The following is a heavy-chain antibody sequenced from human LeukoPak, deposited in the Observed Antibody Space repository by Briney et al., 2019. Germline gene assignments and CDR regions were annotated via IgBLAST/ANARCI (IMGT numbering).Heavy chain of an antibody. CDR3: AKEYDSGGYGANFDY. CDR1: KFTFSNYG. Sequence: GGSLRLSCTASKFTFSNYGMQWVRQAPGKGLEWVAVVSSDGGTKYYADSVKGRFTISRDNSRNTMYPQMDSLRAEDTAVYYCAKEYDSGGYGANFDYWGQGTLVTVSS. V-gene: IGHV3-30*18. CDR2: VSSDGGTK. D-gene: IGHD3-10*01. J-gene: IGHJ4*02.